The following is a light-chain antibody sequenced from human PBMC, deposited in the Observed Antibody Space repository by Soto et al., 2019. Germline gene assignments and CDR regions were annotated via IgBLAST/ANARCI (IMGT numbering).Light chain of an antibody. Sequence: DIVLTQSPGTLSLSPGERATLSCRASQSVSSSYLAWYQQKPGQAPRLLIYGASSRATSIPDRFSGSGSGTAFTLTISRLEPEDFAVYYCQQYGSSPPLTFGGGTKVEIK. V-gene: IGKV3-20*01. CDR2: GAS. CDR1: QSVSSSY. J-gene: IGKJ4*01. CDR3: QQYGSSPPLT.